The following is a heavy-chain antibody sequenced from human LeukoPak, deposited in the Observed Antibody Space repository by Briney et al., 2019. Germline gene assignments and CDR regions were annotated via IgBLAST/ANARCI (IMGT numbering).Heavy chain of an antibody. J-gene: IGHJ4*02. D-gene: IGHD2-2*01. Sequence: SVKVSCKASRGTFSSYTISWVRQAPGQGLEWMGRIIPILGIANYAQKFQGRVTITADKSTSTAYMELSSLRSEDTAVYYCARLVPAATPDSKNRDCWGQGTLVSVSS. CDR1: RGTFSSYT. CDR3: ARLVPAATPDSKNRDC. V-gene: IGHV1-69*02. CDR2: IIPILGIA.